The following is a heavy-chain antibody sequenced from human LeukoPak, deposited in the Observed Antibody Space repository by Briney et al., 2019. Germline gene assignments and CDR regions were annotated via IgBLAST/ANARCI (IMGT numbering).Heavy chain of an antibody. V-gene: IGHV1-69*01. CDR2: IIPIFETA. Sequence: SVKVTCKASGGTFYNYAISWVRRAPGQGLEWMGGIIPIFETANYAQKFQGRLTITADESATTAYMELSSLRSEDTAFYYCARIKRGLNIAVRPGQDAFDIWGQGTMVTVSS. CDR3: ARIKRGLNIAVRPGQDAFDI. J-gene: IGHJ3*02. D-gene: IGHD6-6*01. CDR1: GGTFYNYA.